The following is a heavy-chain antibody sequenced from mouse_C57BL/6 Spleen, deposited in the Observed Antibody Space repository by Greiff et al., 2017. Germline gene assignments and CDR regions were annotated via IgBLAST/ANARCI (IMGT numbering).Heavy chain of an antibody. CDR2: IYPRSGNT. V-gene: IGHV1-81*01. D-gene: IGHD2-5*01. CDR1: GYTFTSYG. CDR3: ARSHSNYFDY. Sequence: QVQLKESGAELARPGASVKLSCKASGYTFTSYGISWVKQRTGQGLEWIGEIYPRSGNTSYNEKFKGKATLTADKSSSTAYMELRSLTSEDSAVYFCARSHSNYFDYWGQGTTLTVSS. J-gene: IGHJ2*01.